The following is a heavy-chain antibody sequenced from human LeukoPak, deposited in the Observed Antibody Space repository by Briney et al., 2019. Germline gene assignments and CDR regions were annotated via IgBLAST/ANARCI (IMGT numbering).Heavy chain of an antibody. CDR2: ISGSDNNT. J-gene: IGHJ4*02. D-gene: IGHD6-6*01. CDR3: ARDSSIAAHYFDY. Sequence: GGSLRLSCAASGFTFSSYAMSWVRQAPGKGLEWVSGISGSDNNTYYPDSVKGRFTISRDNSKNTLYLQMNSLRAEDTAVYFCARDSSIAAHYFDYWGQGTQVTVSS. CDR1: GFTFSSYA. V-gene: IGHV3-23*01.